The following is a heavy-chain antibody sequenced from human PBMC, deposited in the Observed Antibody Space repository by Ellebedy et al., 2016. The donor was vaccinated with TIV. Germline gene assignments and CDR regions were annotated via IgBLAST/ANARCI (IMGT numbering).Heavy chain of an antibody. CDR2: IVVGSGNT. Sequence: SVKVSXKASRFTFTNSAVQWARQARGQRLEWIGWIVVGSGNTNYAQKFQERVTITRDMSTSTAYMELSSLRSEDTAVYYCAAESYGDYVGYFDYWGQGTLVTVSS. J-gene: IGHJ4*02. V-gene: IGHV1-58*01. D-gene: IGHD4-17*01. CDR1: RFTFTNSA. CDR3: AAESYGDYVGYFDY.